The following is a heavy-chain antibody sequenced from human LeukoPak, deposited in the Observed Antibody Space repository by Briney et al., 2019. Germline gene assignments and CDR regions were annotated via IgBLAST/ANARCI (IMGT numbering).Heavy chain of an antibody. CDR2: IYCSGST. Sequence: SETLSLTFTVSGGSISSYYWSWIRQPPGKGLEWIGYIYCSGSTNYNPSLKSRVTISVDTSKNQFSLKLSSVTAADTAVYYCARFLRRNRDSSGYGWFDPWGQGTLVTVSS. CDR1: GGSISSYY. D-gene: IGHD3-22*01. CDR3: ARFLRRNRDSSGYGWFDP. J-gene: IGHJ5*02. V-gene: IGHV4-59*01.